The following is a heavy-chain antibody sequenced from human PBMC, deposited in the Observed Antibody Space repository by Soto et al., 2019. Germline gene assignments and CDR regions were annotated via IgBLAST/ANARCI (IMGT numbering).Heavy chain of an antibody. CDR3: ARGLADYDILTGYYGLDGMDV. V-gene: IGHV4-31*03. CDR2: IYYSGST. J-gene: IGHJ6*02. D-gene: IGHD3-9*01. Sequence: SETLSLTCTVSGGSISSGGYYWSWIRQHPGKGLEWIGYIYYSGSTYYNPSLKSRVTISVDTSKNQYSLKLSSVTAADTAVYYCARGLADYDILTGYYGLDGMDVWGQGTTVTVSS. CDR1: GGSISSGGYY.